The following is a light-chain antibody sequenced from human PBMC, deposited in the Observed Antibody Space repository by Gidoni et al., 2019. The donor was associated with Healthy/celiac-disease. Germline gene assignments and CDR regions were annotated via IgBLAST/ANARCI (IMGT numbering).Light chain of an antibody. J-gene: IGKJ1*01. CDR3: HQRSSLPRT. Sequence: EIVLTQSPDFPSVTPKEKVTITCRASQSIGSSLHWYQQKPDQSPKLLIKYASQSFSGVPSRFSGSGSGTDFTLTINSLEAEDAATYYCHQRSSLPRTFGQGTKVEIK. CDR1: QSIGSS. CDR2: YAS. V-gene: IGKV6-21*01.